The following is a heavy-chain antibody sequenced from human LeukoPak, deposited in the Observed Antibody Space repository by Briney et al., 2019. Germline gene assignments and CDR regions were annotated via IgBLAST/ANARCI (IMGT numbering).Heavy chain of an antibody. D-gene: IGHD5-18*01. CDR3: ASSPLYSYGRDHDY. CDR2: INAGNGNT. V-gene: IGHV1-3*01. Sequence: GASVKVSCKASGYTFTSYAMHWVRQAPGQRLEWMGWINAGNGNTKHSQKFQGRVTITRDTSASTAYMELSSLRSEDTAVYYCASSPLYSYGRDHDYWGQGTLVTVSS. J-gene: IGHJ4*02. CDR1: GYTFTSYA.